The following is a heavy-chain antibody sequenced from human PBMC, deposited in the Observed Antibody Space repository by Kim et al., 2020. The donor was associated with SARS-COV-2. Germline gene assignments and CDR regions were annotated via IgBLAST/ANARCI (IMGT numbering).Heavy chain of an antibody. D-gene: IGHD1-26*01. CDR1: GFTFSDFY. J-gene: IGHJ4*02. CDR2: ISHASQYT. Sequence: GGSLRLSCLASGFTFSDFYMTWVRQAPGKGLEWISYISHASQYTNYADSVKGRFTISRDNAKNSLYLQMSSLRAEDTAVYFCVRGAETYGPVDFWGQGTVVTVSS. V-gene: IGHV3-11*03. CDR3: VRGAETYGPVDF.